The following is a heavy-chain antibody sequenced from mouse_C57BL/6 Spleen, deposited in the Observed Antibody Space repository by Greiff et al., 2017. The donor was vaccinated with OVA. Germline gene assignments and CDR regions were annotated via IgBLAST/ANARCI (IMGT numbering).Heavy chain of an antibody. CDR2: IDPENGDT. CDR3: TTAQATDY. J-gene: IGHJ2*01. CDR1: GFNIKDDY. V-gene: IGHV14-4*01. Sequence: VQLKQSGAELVRPGASVKLSCTASGFNIKDDYMHWVKQRPEQGLEWIGWIDPENGDTEYASKFQGKATITADTSSNTAYLQLSSRTSEDTAVYYCTTAQATDYWGQGTTLTVSS. D-gene: IGHD3-2*02.